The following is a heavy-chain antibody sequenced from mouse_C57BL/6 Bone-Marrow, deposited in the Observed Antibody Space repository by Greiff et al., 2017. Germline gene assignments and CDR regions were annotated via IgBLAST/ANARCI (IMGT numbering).Heavy chain of an antibody. CDR3: ARSALLDY. CDR2: INPSSGYT. Sequence: VQGVESGAELMKPGASVKLSCKATGYTFTGYWIEWVKQRPGQGLEWIGYINPSSGYTKYNQKFKDKATLTADKSSSTAYMQLSSLTSEDSAVYYCARSALLDYWGQGTTLTVSS. V-gene: IGHV1-7*01. J-gene: IGHJ2*01. D-gene: IGHD3-1*01. CDR1: GYTFTGYW.